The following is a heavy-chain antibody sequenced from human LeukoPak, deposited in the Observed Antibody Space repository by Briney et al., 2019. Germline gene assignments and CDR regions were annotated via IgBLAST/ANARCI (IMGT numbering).Heavy chain of an antibody. CDR1: QFTFSNYD. V-gene: IGHV3-23*03. J-gene: IGHJ4*02. CDR3: AKRGSGLYFDY. Sequence: GGSLRLSCAASQFTFSNYDMSWVRQAPGRGLEWVSVINSGGSSTSYADSVKGRFTISRDNSENTVYLQMNSLRAEDTAVYYCAKRGSGLYFDYWGQGTLVTASS. D-gene: IGHD5-12*01. CDR2: INSGGSST.